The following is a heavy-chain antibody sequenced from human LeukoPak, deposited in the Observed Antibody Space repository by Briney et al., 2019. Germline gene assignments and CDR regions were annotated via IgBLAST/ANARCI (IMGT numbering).Heavy chain of an antibody. CDR2: FDPEDGET. CDR3: ATGGQDSSGYYGDAFDI. D-gene: IGHD3-22*01. CDR1: GYTLTELS. J-gene: IGHJ3*02. Sequence: ASVKVSCKVSGYTLTELSMHWVRQAPGKGLEWMGGFDPEDGETIYAQKFQGRVTMTEDTSTDTAYMELSSLRSEDTAAYYCATGGQDSSGYYGDAFDIWGQGTMVTVSS. V-gene: IGHV1-24*01.